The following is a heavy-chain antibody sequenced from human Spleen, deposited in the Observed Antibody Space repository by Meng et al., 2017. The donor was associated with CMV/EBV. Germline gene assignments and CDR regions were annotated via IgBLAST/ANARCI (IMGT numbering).Heavy chain of an antibody. V-gene: IGHV3-21*01. CDR3: ASSKQNDC. CDR1: GFIFSTYT. CDR2: IASTSNYI. D-gene: IGHD1/OR15-1a*01. Sequence: GVSLKISCAASGFIFSTYTMNWVRQAPGKGLEWVSSIASTSNYIYYADSVKGRFTISRDNAKNSLYLQMNSLRVEDTAVYYCASSKQNDCWGQGTLVTVSS. J-gene: IGHJ4*02.